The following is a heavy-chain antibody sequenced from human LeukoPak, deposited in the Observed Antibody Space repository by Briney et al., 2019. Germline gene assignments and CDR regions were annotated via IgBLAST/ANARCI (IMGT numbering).Heavy chain of an antibody. CDR3: ARSSGRSPNRDYMDV. J-gene: IGHJ6*03. CDR2: INPSGGTT. CDR1: AYSY. V-gene: IGHV1-46*01. D-gene: IGHD1-14*01. Sequence: ASVKVSCKASAYSYMHWVRQAPGHGLAWMGIINPSGGTTNYAQRFQGRVTMTRDTSTSTVYMELSSLRSEDTAVYYCARSSGRSPNRDYMDVWGKGTTVTISS.